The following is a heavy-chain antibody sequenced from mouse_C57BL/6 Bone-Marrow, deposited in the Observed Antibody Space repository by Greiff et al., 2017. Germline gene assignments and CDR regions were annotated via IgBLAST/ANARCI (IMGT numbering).Heavy chain of an antibody. J-gene: IGHJ1*03. V-gene: IGHV1-81*01. CDR2: IYPRSGNT. Sequence: QVQLKQSGAELARPGASVKLSCKASGYTFTSYGISWVKQRTGQGLEWIGEIYPRSGNTYYNEKFKGKATLTADKSSSTAYMELRSLTSEDSAVYFCASFYYGYLYWYFDVWGTGTTVTVSS. CDR3: ASFYYGYLYWYFDV. D-gene: IGHD2-2*01. CDR1: GYTFTSYG.